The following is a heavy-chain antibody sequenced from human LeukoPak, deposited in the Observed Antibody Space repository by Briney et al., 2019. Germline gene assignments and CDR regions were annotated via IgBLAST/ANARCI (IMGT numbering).Heavy chain of an antibody. V-gene: IGHV4-30-4*01. J-gene: IGHJ2*01. D-gene: IGHD3-22*01. Sequence: PSQTLSLTCTVSGGSISSGDYYWSWIRQPPGKGLEWIVYIYYSGSTYYNPSLKSRVTISVDTSKNQFSLKLSSVTAADTAVYYCARLRSDYYDSSGYYYAAMAWYFDPWGRGTLVTVSS. CDR1: GGSISSGDYY. CDR3: ARLRSDYYDSSGYYYAAMAWYFDP. CDR2: IYYSGST.